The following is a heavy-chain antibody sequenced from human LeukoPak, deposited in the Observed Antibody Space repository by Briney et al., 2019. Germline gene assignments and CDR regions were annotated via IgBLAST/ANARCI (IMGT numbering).Heavy chain of an antibody. CDR1: GFTFSSYG. V-gene: IGHV3-30*02. J-gene: IGHJ4*02. D-gene: IGHD3-10*01. Sequence: GGSLRLSCAAPGFTFSSYGMHWVRQAPGKGLEWVAFIRYDGSNKYYADSVKGRFTISRDNSKNTLYLQMNSLRAEDTAVYYCAKGWVRGVTPFDYWGQGTLVTVSS. CDR2: IRYDGSNK. CDR3: AKGWVRGVTPFDY.